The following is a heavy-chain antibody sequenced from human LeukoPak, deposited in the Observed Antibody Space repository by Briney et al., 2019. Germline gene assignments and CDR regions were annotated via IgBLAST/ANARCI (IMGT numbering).Heavy chain of an antibody. CDR3: AKDIGFSAGTFDY. D-gene: IGHD6-13*01. V-gene: IGHV3-9*01. Sequence: PGRSLRLSCAASGFTFDDYAMHWVRQAPGKGLEWFSGISWNSGSIGYADSVKGRFTISRDNAKNSLYLQMNSLRAEDTALYYCAKDIGFSAGTFDYWGQGTLVTASS. J-gene: IGHJ4*02. CDR2: ISWNSGSI. CDR1: GFTFDDYA.